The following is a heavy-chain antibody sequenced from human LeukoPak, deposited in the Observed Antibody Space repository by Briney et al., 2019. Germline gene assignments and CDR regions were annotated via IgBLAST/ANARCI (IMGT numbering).Heavy chain of an antibody. J-gene: IGHJ4*02. D-gene: IGHD2-21*01. CDR1: GFPFNYYC. Sequence: AGGSLRLSCATSGFPFNYYCMQWVRQAPGKGLEWVAVAYGDGNSKHSVDSLKGRFIISNDISDKDLYLPMSRLPAEHTAVYYCPTGGDYYYSHWGQGTLVTVSS. CDR3: PTGGDYYYSH. V-gene: IGHV3-33*01. CDR2: AYGDGNSK.